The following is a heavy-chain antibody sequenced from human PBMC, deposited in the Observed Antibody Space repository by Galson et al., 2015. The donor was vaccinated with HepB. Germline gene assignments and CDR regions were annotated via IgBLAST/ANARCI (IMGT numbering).Heavy chain of an antibody. CDR2: IIVGSGNT. J-gene: IGHJ1*01. Sequence: SVKVSCKASGYTFTGYYMNWVRQARGQRLEWMGWIIVGSGNTNYAQKFQERVTITRDMSTSTAFMDLSGLRSGDTAVYYCATGQGYSSNWGQGTLVTVSS. CDR1: GYTFTGYY. V-gene: IGHV1-58*02. D-gene: IGHD6-13*01. CDR3: ATGQGYSSN.